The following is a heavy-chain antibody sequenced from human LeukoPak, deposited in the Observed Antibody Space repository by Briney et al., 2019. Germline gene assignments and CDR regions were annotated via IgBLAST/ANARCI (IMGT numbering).Heavy chain of an antibody. V-gene: IGHV3-48*04. CDR1: GFTFSSYG. D-gene: IGHD3-10*01. CDR2: ISSSGTSI. Sequence: GGSLRLSCAASGFTFSSYGMHWVRQAPGKGLEWVSYISSSGTSIHYADSVKGRFTISRDNAKNSLYLQMNSLRAEDTAVYYCARDGSGFDPWGQGTLVTVSS. J-gene: IGHJ5*02. CDR3: ARDGSGFDP.